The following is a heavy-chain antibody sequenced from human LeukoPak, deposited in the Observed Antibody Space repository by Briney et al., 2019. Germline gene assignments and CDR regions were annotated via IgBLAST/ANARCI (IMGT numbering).Heavy chain of an antibody. CDR1: GFTVSSNY. Sequence: GGSLRLSCAASGFTVSSNYMSWVRQAPGRGLEWVSVIYSGGSTYYADSVKGRFTISRDNAKNSLYLQMNSLRDEDTAVYYCARGGVYDPLDYWGQGTLVTVSS. CDR2: IYSGGST. V-gene: IGHV3-66*01. CDR3: ARGGVYDPLDY. D-gene: IGHD5/OR15-5a*01. J-gene: IGHJ4*02.